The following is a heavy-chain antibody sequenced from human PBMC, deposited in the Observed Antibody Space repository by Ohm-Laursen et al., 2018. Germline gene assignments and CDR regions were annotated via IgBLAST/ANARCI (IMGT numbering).Heavy chain of an antibody. CDR3: ARTSDFWSGYSDNWFDP. D-gene: IGHD3-3*01. Sequence: TLSLTCAVYGGSFSGYYWSWIRQPPGKGLEWIGEINHSGSTNYNPSLKSRVTISVDTSKNQFSLKLSSVTAADTAVYYCARTSDFWSGYSDNWFDPWGQRTLVTVSS. CDR1: GGSFSGYY. V-gene: IGHV4-34*01. CDR2: INHSGST. J-gene: IGHJ5*02.